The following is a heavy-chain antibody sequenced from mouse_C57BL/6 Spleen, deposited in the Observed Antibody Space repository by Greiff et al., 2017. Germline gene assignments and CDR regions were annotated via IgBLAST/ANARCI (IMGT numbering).Heavy chain of an antibody. CDR1: GYTFTSYW. CDR3: ARGLTGRGNAMDY. J-gene: IGHJ4*01. D-gene: IGHD4-1*01. CDR2: IDPSDSYT. Sequence: QVQLKQPGAELVMPGASVKLSCKASGYTFTSYWMHWVKQRPGQGLEWIGEIDPSDSYTNYNQKFKGKSTLTVDKSSSTAYMQLSSLTSEDSAVYYCARGLTGRGNAMDYWGQGTSVTVSS. V-gene: IGHV1-69*01.